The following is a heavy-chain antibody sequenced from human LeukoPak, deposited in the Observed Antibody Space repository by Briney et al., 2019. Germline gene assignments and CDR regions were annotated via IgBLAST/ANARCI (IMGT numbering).Heavy chain of an antibody. Sequence: PSETLSLTCTVSGGSISSSSYYWGWIRQPPGKGLEWTGTIYYSGSTYYNPSLKSRVTISVDTSKNQFSLKLSSVTAADTAVYFCARKGTVSGLDYWGQGTLVTVSS. CDR2: IYYSGST. V-gene: IGHV4-39*01. J-gene: IGHJ4*02. CDR1: GGSISSSSYY. CDR3: ARKGTVSGLDY. D-gene: IGHD6-19*01.